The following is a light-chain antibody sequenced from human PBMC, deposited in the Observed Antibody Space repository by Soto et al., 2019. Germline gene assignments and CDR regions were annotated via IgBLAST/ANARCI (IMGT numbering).Light chain of an antibody. Sequence: QSALTQPASVSGSPGQSITISCTGTSSDVGGYNHVSWYQQHPGKAPKLMIYDVSNRPSGGSNRFSGSKSGNTASLTISGLQAEDEADYYCSSDTSSSTLVVFGGGTELTVL. V-gene: IGLV2-14*01. J-gene: IGLJ2*01. CDR2: DVS. CDR3: SSDTSSSTLVV. CDR1: SSDVGGYNH.